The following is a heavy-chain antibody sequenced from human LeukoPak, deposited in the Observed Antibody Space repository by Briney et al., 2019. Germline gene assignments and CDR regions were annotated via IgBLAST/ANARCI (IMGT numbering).Heavy chain of an antibody. D-gene: IGHD3-9*01. CDR1: GFTFGSYT. CDR3: ARDPLTLYDYYMDV. V-gene: IGHV3-48*01. Sequence: GGSLRLSCAVSGFTFGSYTMNWVRQAPGKGLEWVSHISSTSTTYYADSVKGRFTTSRDNAKNLLYLQMNSLRAEDTAVYYCARDPLTLYDYYMDVWGKGTTVTVSS. CDR2: ISSTSTT. J-gene: IGHJ6*03.